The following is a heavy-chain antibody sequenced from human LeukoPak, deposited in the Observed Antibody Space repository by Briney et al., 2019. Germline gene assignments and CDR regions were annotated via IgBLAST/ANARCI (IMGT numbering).Heavy chain of an antibody. Sequence: GGSLRLSCAASGFTFSSYAMSWVRQAPGKGLEWVSSISSGSTYIYYADSVKGRFTISRDNAKNSLYLQMNSLRAEDTAVYYCARDGSSSCWGQGTLVTVSS. CDR1: GFTFSSYA. CDR2: ISSGSTYI. V-gene: IGHV3-21*01. CDR3: ARDGSSSC. J-gene: IGHJ4*02. D-gene: IGHD6-13*01.